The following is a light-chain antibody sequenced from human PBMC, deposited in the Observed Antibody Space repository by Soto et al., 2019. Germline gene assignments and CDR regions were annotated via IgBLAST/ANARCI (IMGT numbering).Light chain of an antibody. J-gene: IGLJ2*01. CDR1: SSDVGGYNY. Sequence: QSALTQPPSASGSPGQSVTISCTGTSSDVGGYNYVSWYHHHPGKAPKLLIHEVSERPSGVPDRFSGSKSGNTASLTVSGLQDEDEADYYCSSYSDSINSPVVFGGGTQLTVL. V-gene: IGLV2-8*01. CDR2: EVS. CDR3: SSYSDSINSPVV.